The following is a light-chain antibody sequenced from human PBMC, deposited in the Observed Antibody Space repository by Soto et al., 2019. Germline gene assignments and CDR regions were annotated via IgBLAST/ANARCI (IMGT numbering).Light chain of an antibody. J-gene: IGKJ1*01. CDR3: QRFGTSPPWT. CDR2: GTS. Sequence: EIVLTQSPGPLSLSPGERATLSCRSSQSLSSSYLAWYQQKPGQAPRLLIYGTSIRATGIPDRFSGSGSGTDFTLTITRLEPEDFAVYYCQRFGTSPPWTFGQGTKVDI. V-gene: IGKV3-20*01. CDR1: QSLSSSY.